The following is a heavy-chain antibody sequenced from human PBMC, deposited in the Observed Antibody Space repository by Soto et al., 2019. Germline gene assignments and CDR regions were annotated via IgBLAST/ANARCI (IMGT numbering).Heavy chain of an antibody. J-gene: IGHJ4*02. D-gene: IGHD3-3*01. CDR2: INAGNGNT. CDR3: AIEHNFWIGHSFDY. Sequence: HVQLVQSGAEEKKPGASVKVSCKASGYTFTDYAIQWVRLTSGQRPEWMGWINAGNGNTKYSQKFQGRVTIIRDTSGNTAYIELRIQRSEDTAVYYSAIEHNFWIGHSFDYWGQETLVTVS. CDR1: GYTFTDYA. V-gene: IGHV1-3*05.